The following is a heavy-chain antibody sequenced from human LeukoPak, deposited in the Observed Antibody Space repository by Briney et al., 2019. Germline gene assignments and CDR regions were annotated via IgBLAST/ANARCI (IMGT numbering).Heavy chain of an antibody. CDR1: GGSIGTYY. V-gene: IGHV4-59*01. Sequence: SETLSLTCTVSGGSIGTYYWSWIRQPPGKGLEWIGYIYYSGSTNYNPSLKSRVTISVDTSKNQFSLKLSSVTAADTAVYYCARAVAALCPDYWGQGTLVTVSS. CDR2: IYYSGST. J-gene: IGHJ4*02. CDR3: ARAVAALCPDY. D-gene: IGHD2-15*01.